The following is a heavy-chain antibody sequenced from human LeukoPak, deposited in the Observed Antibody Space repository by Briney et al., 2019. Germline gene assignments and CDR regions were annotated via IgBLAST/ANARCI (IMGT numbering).Heavy chain of an antibody. J-gene: IGHJ4*02. D-gene: IGHD3-10*02. Sequence: GGSLRLSCAASGFSFSSHAMNWVRQAPGKGLEWVSAISGSGSGTDYADSVKGRFTISRDNSKNTLYLQINSLRAEDTAVYCCAKDVRGYNRPVDYWGQGTLVTVSS. V-gene: IGHV3-23*01. CDR2: ISGSGSGT. CDR1: GFSFSSHA. CDR3: AKDVRGYNRPVDY.